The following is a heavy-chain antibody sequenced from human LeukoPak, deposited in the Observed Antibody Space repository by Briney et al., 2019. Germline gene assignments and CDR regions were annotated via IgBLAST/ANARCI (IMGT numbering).Heavy chain of an antibody. CDR1: GFTFSSYA. D-gene: IGHD2-8*01. CDR2: IRYDGSNK. CDR3: ANGYCTNGVCYPYYYYYMDV. J-gene: IGHJ6*03. Sequence: GGSLRLSCAAFGFTFSSYAMHWVRQAPGKGLEWVAFIRYDGSNKYYADSVKGRFTISRDNSKNTLTLQMNSLRAEDTAVYYCANGYCTNGVCYPYYYYYMDVWGKGTTVTVSS. V-gene: IGHV3-30*02.